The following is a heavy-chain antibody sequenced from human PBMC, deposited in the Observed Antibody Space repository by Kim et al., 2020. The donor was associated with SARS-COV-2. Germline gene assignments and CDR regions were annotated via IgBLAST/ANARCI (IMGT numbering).Heavy chain of an antibody. CDR2: IFYTGTA. Sequence: SETLSLSCTVSGGSFSSRSYYWGWVRQPPGKGLEWIGSIFYTGTAYYNPSLKSRLTISLDTSKNQFSLRLSSVAAADTAVYYCARLSRVSAGTINWFDSWGQGILVTVSS. CDR1: GGSFSSRSYY. CDR3: ARLSRVSAGTINWFDS. J-gene: IGHJ5*01. D-gene: IGHD1-1*01. V-gene: IGHV4-39*01.